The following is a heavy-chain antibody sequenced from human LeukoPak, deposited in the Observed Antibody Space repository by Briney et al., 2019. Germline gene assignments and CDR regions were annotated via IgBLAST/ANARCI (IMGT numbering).Heavy chain of an antibody. CDR2: FDPEDGEA. V-gene: IGHV1-24*01. D-gene: IGHD3-10*01. CDR1: RYTLTELS. Sequence: ASVKVSCKVSRYTLTELSMHWVRQAPGKGLEWMGGFDPEDGEAIYAQKFQGRVTMTEDTSTDTAYMELSSLRSEDTAVYYCARGTYYYGSGRTYYYYMDVWGKGTTVTVSS. J-gene: IGHJ6*03. CDR3: ARGTYYYGSGRTYYYYMDV.